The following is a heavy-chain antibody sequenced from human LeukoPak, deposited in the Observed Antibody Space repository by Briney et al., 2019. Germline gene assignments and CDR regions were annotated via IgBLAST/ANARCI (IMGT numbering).Heavy chain of an antibody. V-gene: IGHV4-34*01. D-gene: IGHD4/OR15-4a*01. CDR1: GGCFRHRY. Sequence: SETLSLTCPHYGGCFRHRYWLRLRQPPGKGLEWIGEINHSGSTNYNPSLKSRVTISVDTSKNQFSLKLSSVTAADTAVYYCAKASPSMVTQPASVSYSTDVWGKGTTVTVSS. CDR3: AKASPSMVTQPASVSYSTDV. CDR2: INHSGST. J-gene: IGHJ6*04.